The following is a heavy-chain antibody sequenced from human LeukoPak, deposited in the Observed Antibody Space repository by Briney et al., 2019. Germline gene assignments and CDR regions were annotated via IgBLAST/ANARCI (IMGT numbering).Heavy chain of an antibody. V-gene: IGHV3-30*04. CDR3: ARVAVTAYFEY. D-gene: IGHD2-21*02. J-gene: IGHJ4*02. CDR1: GFTFSSYA. Sequence: GGSLRLSCAASGFTFSSYAMHWVRQAPGKGLEWVAVISYDGSNEYYADSVKGRFTISRDDSKNTLYLQMNSLRAEDTAVYYCARVAVTAYFEYWGQGTLVTVSS. CDR2: ISYDGSNE.